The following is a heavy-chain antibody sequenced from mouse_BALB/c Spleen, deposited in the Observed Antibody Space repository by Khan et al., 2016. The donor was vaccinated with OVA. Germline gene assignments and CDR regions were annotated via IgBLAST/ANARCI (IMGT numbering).Heavy chain of an antibody. CDR1: GYSITSGYG. Sequence: VQLQQPGPGLVKPSQSLSLTCTVTGYSITSGYGWNWIRQFPGNKLEWMGYISYSGSTNYNPSLKSRISITRDTSKNQFFLQLNSVTTEDTATYYCARTARIKYWGQGTTLTVSS. V-gene: IGHV3-2*02. CDR2: ISYSGST. J-gene: IGHJ2*01. D-gene: IGHD1-2*01. CDR3: ARTARIKY.